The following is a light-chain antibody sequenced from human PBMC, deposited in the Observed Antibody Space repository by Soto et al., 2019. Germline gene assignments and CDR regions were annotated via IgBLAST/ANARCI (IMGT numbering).Light chain of an antibody. CDR2: GAS. CDR1: QSVISN. V-gene: IGKV3D-15*01. CDR3: LQDYNYPLT. Sequence: EIVMTQSPATLSVSPGERATLPCRASQSVISNLAWYQQKPGQAPRLLIYGASSRATGIPDRFSGSGSGTDFTLTISSLQPEDVATYYCLQDYNYPLTLGGGTKVDIK. J-gene: IGKJ4*01.